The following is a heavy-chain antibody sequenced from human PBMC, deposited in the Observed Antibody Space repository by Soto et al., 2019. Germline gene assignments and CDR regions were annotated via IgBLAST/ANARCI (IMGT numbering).Heavy chain of an antibody. Sequence: ASVKVSCKASGYTFSNYGFSWVRQAPGQRLEWMGWINAGNGNTKYSQKFQGRVTITRDTSASTAYMELSSLRSEDTAVYYCARAVAVPADFDYWGPGTLVTVSS. V-gene: IGHV1-3*01. CDR2: INAGNGNT. J-gene: IGHJ4*02. CDR3: ARAVAVPADFDY. D-gene: IGHD6-19*01. CDR1: GYTFSNYG.